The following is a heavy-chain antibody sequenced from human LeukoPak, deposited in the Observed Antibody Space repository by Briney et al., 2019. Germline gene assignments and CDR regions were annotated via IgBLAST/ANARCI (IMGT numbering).Heavy chain of an antibody. CDR3: ARAYGGNSQYFQH. CDR1: GGSFSAFY. D-gene: IGHD4-23*01. V-gene: IGHV4-34*01. Sequence: SETLSLTCSVYGGSFSAFYWNWIRQPPGKGLEWVGEVNHSGSTYYNPSLKSRVTISVDTSKNQFSLKLSSVTAADTAVYYCARAYGGNSQYFQHWGQGTLVTVSS. J-gene: IGHJ1*01. CDR2: VNHSGST.